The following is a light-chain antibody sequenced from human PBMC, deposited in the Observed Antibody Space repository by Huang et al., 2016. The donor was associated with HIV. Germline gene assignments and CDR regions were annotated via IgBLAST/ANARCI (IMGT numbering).Light chain of an antibody. CDR3: MQSLQTPLT. V-gene: IGKV2-28*01. Sequence: IVMTQSPLSLPVTPGEPASISCRASQSLLHSNGNNYLEWYLQKPGPSPQLLIYLGSNRASGVPDRFSGSGSGTDFTLKISRVEAEDVGVYYCMQSLQTPLTFGGGTKVEIK. CDR1: QSLLHSNGNNY. CDR2: LGS. J-gene: IGKJ4*01.